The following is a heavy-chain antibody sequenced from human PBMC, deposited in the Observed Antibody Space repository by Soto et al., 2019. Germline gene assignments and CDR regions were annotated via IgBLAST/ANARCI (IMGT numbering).Heavy chain of an antibody. J-gene: IGHJ4*02. Sequence: SETLSLTCTVSGGSISNYYWSWVRQPPGKGLEWIGYIYYIGGADYTPSLKSRVTISVDTSKNQFSLKLSSVTAADTAVYFCARTEDVTTTEFDYWGQGALVTVAT. CDR1: GGSISNYY. CDR2: IYYIGGA. V-gene: IGHV4-59*08. CDR3: ARTEDVTTTEFDY. D-gene: IGHD4-4*01.